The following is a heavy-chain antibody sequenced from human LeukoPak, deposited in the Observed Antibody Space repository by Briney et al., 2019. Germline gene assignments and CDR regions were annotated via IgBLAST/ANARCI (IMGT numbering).Heavy chain of an antibody. D-gene: IGHD2-15*01. CDR2: IYYSGST. Sequence: PSETLSLTCTVSGGSISSGDYYWSWIRQPPGKGLEWIGYIYYSGSTYYNPSLKSRVTISVDTSKNQFSLKLSSVTAADTAVYYCARLASGYCSGGSCYGNWFDPWGQGTLVTDSS. V-gene: IGHV4-30-4*01. CDR3: ARLASGYCSGGSCYGNWFDP. CDR1: GGSISSGDYY. J-gene: IGHJ5*02.